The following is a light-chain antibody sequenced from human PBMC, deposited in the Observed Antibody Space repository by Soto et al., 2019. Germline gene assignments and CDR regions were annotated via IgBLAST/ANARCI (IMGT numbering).Light chain of an antibody. Sequence: AIRMTQSPSSLSASTGDRVTITCRASQGISSYLAWYQQKPGKAPKLLIYAASTLQSGVPSRFSGSGSGTDFTLTISCLQSEDFATYYFQQYYSYPPFTFVPGTKVDIK. CDR1: QGISSY. J-gene: IGKJ3*01. CDR3: QQYYSYPPFT. CDR2: AAS. V-gene: IGKV1-8*01.